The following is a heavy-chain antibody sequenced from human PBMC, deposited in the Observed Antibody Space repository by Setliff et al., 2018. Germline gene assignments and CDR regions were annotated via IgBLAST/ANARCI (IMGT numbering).Heavy chain of an antibody. CDR2: IKSDGSSR. J-gene: IGHJ4*02. Sequence: GGSLRLSCAASGFTFSSFWMHWVRQAPGKGLVWVSRIKSDGSSRNYADSVKGRFTISRDNAKNTLYLQMNGLRAEDTAVYYCARENWDPEYWGQGTLVTVSS. CDR3: ARENWDPEY. D-gene: IGHD7-27*01. V-gene: IGHV3-74*01. CDR1: GFTFSSFW.